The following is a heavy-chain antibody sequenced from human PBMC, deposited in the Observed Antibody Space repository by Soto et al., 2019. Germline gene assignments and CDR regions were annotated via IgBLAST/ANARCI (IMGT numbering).Heavy chain of an antibody. V-gene: IGHV3-23*01. CDR1: GFTFSRYA. Sequence: EVQLLESGGGLVQPGGSLRLSCAASGFTFSRYAMSWVRQAPGKGLEWVSVISGNGGGTYYADSVKGRFTISRDNSRDTLYLQMKRLSAEDTAVYYCERPDGDYFYNHMDVWGKGTTLTVSS. J-gene: IGHJ6*03. CDR3: ERPDGDYFYNHMDV. CDR2: ISGNGGGT. D-gene: IGHD3-10*01.